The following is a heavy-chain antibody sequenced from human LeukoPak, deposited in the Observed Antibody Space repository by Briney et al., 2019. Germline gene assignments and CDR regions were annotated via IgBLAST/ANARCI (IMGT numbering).Heavy chain of an antibody. CDR3: ARAPT. CDR1: GFTFSDHA. Sequence: PGGSLRLSCAASGFTFSDHAMNWFRQTPGKGLEWVGFTRNQAYGGTTEYAASVKGRFTISRDNSKSIVYLQMNSLKVEDTGVYYCARAPTWGRGIQVTVSS. V-gene: IGHV3-49*03. CDR2: TRNQAYGGTT. J-gene: IGHJ5*02.